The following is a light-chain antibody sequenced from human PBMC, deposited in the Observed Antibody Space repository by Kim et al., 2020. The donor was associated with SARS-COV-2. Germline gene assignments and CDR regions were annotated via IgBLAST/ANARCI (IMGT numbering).Light chain of an antibody. J-gene: IGLJ3*02. CDR1: SSDVCGYNS. CDR3: SSYTSSSTWV. Sequence: QSFTISCTGTSSDVCGYNSVPWYQQHPGKAPKLMIYDVSKRPSAVSNRFSGSKSGDTASLTISALQAEDEADYYCSSYTSSSTWVFGGGTKLTVL. CDR2: DVS. V-gene: IGLV2-14*04.